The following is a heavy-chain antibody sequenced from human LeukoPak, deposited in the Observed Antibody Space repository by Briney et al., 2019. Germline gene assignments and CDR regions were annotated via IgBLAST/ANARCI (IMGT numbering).Heavy chain of an antibody. D-gene: IGHD6-19*01. CDR1: GFAFSSYA. J-gene: IGHJ4*02. V-gene: IGHV3-30-3*01. CDR2: ISYDGSNK. CDR3: ARGGSSGYWGIDY. Sequence: SSAASGFAFSSYAMHWGRPAPGKGLGWVAVISYDGSNKYYADSVKGRFNISRDNSKNTLYLQMNSLRAEDTAVYYCARGGSSGYWGIDYWGQGTLVTVSS.